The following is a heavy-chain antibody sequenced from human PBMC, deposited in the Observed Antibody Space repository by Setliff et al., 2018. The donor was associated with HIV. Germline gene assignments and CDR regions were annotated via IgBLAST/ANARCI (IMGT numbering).Heavy chain of an antibody. CDR1: GGTFNTYA. CDR2: IFPFLNIA. J-gene: IGHJ4*02. D-gene: IGHD6-19*01. CDR3: ARNGPHGSGWYNYFDF. Sequence: SVKVSCKTSGGTFNTYAISWVRQAPGQGLEWMGGIFPFLNIANYAQKFQGRVTITADKSTSTAYMELTSLRSEDTAVYYCARNGPHGSGWYNYFDFWGQGTLVTVSS. V-gene: IGHV1-69*10.